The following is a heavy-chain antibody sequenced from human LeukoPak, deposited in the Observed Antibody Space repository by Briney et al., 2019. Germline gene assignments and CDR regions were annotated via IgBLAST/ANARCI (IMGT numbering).Heavy chain of an antibody. Sequence: GGSLRLSCAASGFTFSDYAMHWVRQAPGTGLEWMALIWFNGNNEYYADSVKGRFTISRDNAKNSLYLQMNSLRAEDTAVYYCARGSFGVATYYFDYWGQGTLVTVSS. J-gene: IGHJ4*02. CDR3: ARGSFGVATYYFDY. CDR2: IWFNGNNE. CDR1: GFTFSDYA. V-gene: IGHV3-33*01. D-gene: IGHD3-3*01.